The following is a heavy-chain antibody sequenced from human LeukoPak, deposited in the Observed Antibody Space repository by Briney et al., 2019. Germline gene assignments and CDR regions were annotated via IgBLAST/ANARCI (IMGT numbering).Heavy chain of an antibody. D-gene: IGHD3-16*01. CDR1: GGTFSSYA. CDR3: ARRPYAPYFDY. Sequence: EASVKVSCKASGGTFSSYAISWVRQAPGQGLEWMGRIIPIFGTANYAQKFQGRVTITTDESTSTAYMELSSLRSEDTAVYYCARRPYAPYFDYWGQGTLVTVAS. CDR2: IIPIFGTA. V-gene: IGHV1-69*05. J-gene: IGHJ4*02.